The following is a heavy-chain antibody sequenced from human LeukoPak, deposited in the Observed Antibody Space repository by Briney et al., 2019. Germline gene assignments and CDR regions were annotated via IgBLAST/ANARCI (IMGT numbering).Heavy chain of an antibody. D-gene: IGHD3-9*01. J-gene: IGHJ4*02. Sequence: GGSLRLSCAASGFTFSDYYMTWIRQAPGKGLEWVSYISSSSSTIYYADSVKGRFAISRDNAKNSLFLQMNSLRAEDTAVYYCARGARALSRDILTGYYRYYFDYWGQGTLVTVSA. V-gene: IGHV3-11*01. CDR3: ARGARALSRDILTGYYRYYFDY. CDR1: GFTFSDYY. CDR2: ISSSSSTI.